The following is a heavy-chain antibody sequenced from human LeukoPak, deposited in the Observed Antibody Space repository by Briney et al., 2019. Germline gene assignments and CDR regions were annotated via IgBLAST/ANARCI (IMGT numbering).Heavy chain of an antibody. CDR2: ISSNGGST. V-gene: IGHV3-64*01. CDR1: GFTFSSYA. J-gene: IGHJ3*02. CDR3: ARGVIRAFDI. D-gene: IGHD3-10*01. Sequence: PGGSLRLSCAASGFTFSSYAMHWVRQAPGKGLEYVSAISSNGGSTYYANSVKGRFTISRDNSKNTLYLQMGSLRAEDMAVYYCARGVIRAFDIWGQGTMVTVSS.